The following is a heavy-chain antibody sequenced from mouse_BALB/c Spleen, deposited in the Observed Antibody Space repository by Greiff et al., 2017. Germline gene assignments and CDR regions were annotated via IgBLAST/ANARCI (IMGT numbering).Heavy chain of an antibody. D-gene: IGHD2-1*01. J-gene: IGHJ4*01. CDR1: GYAFSSYW. Sequence: VQLQQSGAELVRPGSSVKISCKASGYAFSSYWMNWVKQRPGQGLEWIGQIYPGDGDTNYNGKFKGKATLTADKSSSTAYMQLSSLTSEDSAVYFCARATLLPMDYWGQGTSVTVSS. CDR3: ARATLLPMDY. CDR2: IYPGDGDT. V-gene: IGHV1-80*01.